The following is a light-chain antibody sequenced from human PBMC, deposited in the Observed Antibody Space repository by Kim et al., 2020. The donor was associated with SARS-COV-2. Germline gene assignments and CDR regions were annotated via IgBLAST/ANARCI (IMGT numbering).Light chain of an antibody. CDR3: QQYNNWSPKT. CDR1: QSVSSN. CDR2: GAS. J-gene: IGKJ1*01. Sequence: EIVMTQSPATLSVSPGERATLSCRASQSVSSNLAWYQQKPGQAPRLLIYGASTRATGIPARFSGSGSGTEFTLTISSLQSEDFAVYYCQQYNNWSPKTFGQGTKVDIK. V-gene: IGKV3-15*01.